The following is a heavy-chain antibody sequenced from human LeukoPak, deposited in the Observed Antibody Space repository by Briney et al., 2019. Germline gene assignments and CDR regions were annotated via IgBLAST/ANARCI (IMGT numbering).Heavy chain of an antibody. D-gene: IGHD3-9*01. CDR2: INGDGRNI. CDR3: IRDLMDYDVSTGLHHYYMDV. Sequence: GGSLRLSCAASGFTFSSYWMHWVRQDPRKGLVWVSRINGDGRNINYAYSVRGRFTISRDNAKNTLYLQMNTLRVEDTAVYYCIRDLMDYDVSTGLHHYYMDVWGQGTTVTVS. V-gene: IGHV3-74*01. CDR1: GFTFSSYW. J-gene: IGHJ6*02.